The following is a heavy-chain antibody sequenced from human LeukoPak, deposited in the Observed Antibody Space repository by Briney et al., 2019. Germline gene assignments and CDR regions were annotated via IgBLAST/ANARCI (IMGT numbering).Heavy chain of an antibody. CDR3: ARDHHYGSGSYYNLYYYYGMDV. Sequence: ASVKVSCKASGYTFTSYGISWVRQAPGQGLEWMGWISAYNGNTNYAQKLQGRVTMTTDTSTSTAYIELRSLRSDDTAVYYCARDHHYGSGSYYNLYYYYGMDVWGQGTTVTVSS. D-gene: IGHD3-10*01. J-gene: IGHJ6*02. CDR2: ISAYNGNT. CDR1: GYTFTSYG. V-gene: IGHV1-18*01.